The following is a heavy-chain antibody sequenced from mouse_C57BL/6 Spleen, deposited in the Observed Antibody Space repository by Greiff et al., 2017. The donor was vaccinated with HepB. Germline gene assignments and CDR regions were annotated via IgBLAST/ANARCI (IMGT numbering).Heavy chain of an antibody. V-gene: IGHV14-3*01. CDR3: ASASGSSSWFAY. CDR1: GFNIKNTY. D-gene: IGHD1-1*01. J-gene: IGHJ3*01. Sequence: VQLKESVAELVRPGASVKLSCTASGFNIKNTYMHWVKQRPEQGLEWIGRIDPANGNTKYAPKFQGKATITADTSSNTAYLQLSSLTSEDTAIYYCASASGSSSWFAYWGQGTLVTVSA. CDR2: IDPANGNT.